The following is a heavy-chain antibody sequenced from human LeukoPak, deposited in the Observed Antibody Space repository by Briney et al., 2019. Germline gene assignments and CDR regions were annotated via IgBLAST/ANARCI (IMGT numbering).Heavy chain of an antibody. CDR3: ARAGHTAARHLFYYMDV. D-gene: IGHD2-2*01. J-gene: IGHJ6*03. Sequence: SQTLSLTCTVSIGSISNYYWSWIRQPPGKGLEWIGYISYSGSTKYNPSLKSRVTISVDTSKNQFSLKLSSVTAADTAVYYCARAGHTAARHLFYYMDVWGKGTTVTVSS. V-gene: IGHV4-59*08. CDR2: ISYSGST. CDR1: IGSISNYY.